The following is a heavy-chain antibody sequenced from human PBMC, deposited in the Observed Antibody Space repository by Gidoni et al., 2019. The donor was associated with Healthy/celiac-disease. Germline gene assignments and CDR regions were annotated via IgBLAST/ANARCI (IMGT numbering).Heavy chain of an antibody. CDR1: GFTFSSYG. V-gene: IGHV3-33*01. J-gene: IGHJ4*02. Sequence: QVQLVESGGGVVQPGRSLRLSCAASGFTFSSYGMHWVRHAPGKGLEWVAVIWYDGSNKYYADSVKGRFTISRDNSKNTLYLQMNSLRAEDTAVYYCARDGVGVVVAATVDYWGQGTLVTVSS. CDR2: IWYDGSNK. CDR3: ARDGVGVVVAATVDY. D-gene: IGHD2-15*01.